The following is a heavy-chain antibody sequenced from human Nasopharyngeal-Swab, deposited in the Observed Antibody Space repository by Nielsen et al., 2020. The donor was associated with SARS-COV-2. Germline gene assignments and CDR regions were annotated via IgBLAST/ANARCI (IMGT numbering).Heavy chain of an antibody. CDR2: IYTSGST. V-gene: IGHV4-4*07. CDR1: GGSISSYY. Sequence: SETLSLTCIVSGGSISSYYWTWIRQPAGKGLEWIGRIYTSGSTNYNPSLKSRVTMSVDTSKNQFSLKLSSVTAADTAVYYCARGSLAAIPRSSWFFDYWGQGTLVTVSS. CDR3: ARGSLAAIPRSSWFFDY. J-gene: IGHJ4*02. D-gene: IGHD2-2*01.